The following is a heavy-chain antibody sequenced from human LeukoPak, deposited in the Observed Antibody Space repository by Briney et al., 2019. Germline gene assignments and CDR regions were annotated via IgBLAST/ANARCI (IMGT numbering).Heavy chain of an antibody. CDR1: GFTFDDYA. J-gene: IGHJ4*02. CDR3: GRAYDFSRH. D-gene: IGHD3-3*01. V-gene: IGHV3-9*01. CDR2: ISWNSGSI. Sequence: PGGSLRLSCAASGFTFDDYAMHWVRQAPGKGLEWVSGISWNSGSIGYADSVKGRFTISRDNAKNSLYLQMNSLRAEDTALYYCGRAYDFSRHWGQGTLVTVSS.